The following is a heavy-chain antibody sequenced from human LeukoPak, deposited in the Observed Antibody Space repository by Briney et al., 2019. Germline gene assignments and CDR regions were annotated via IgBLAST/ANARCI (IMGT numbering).Heavy chain of an antibody. CDR2: IIPILGIA. CDR1: GGTFSGYA. V-gene: IGHV1-69*04. Sequence: GASVKVSCKASGGTFSGYAISWVRQAPGQGLEWMGRIIPILGIANYAQKFQGRVTITADKSTSTAYMELSSLRSEDTAVYYCARATSSITMILSWGQGTLVTVSS. CDR3: ARATSSITMILS. D-gene: IGHD3-22*01. J-gene: IGHJ4*02.